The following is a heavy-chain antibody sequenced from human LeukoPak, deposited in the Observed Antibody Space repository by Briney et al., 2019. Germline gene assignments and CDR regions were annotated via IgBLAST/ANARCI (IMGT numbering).Heavy chain of an antibody. J-gene: IGHJ4*02. CDR2: IIPIFGTA. Sequence: EASVNVSCKASGGTFNSYAISWVRQAPGQGLEWMGGIIPIFGTANYAQKFQGRVTIAADESTSTAYMELSSLRSEDTAVYYCAREDGGTLGYWGQGTLVTVSS. V-gene: IGHV1-69*13. CDR1: GGTFNSYA. CDR3: AREDGGTLGY. D-gene: IGHD4-23*01.